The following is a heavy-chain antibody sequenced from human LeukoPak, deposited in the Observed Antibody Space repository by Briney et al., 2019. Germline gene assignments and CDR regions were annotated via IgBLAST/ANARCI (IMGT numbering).Heavy chain of an antibody. Sequence: ASVKVSCKASGYTFTGYYMHWVRQAPGQGLEWMGWINPNSGGTNYAQKFQGRVTMTRDTSIGTAYMELSRLRSDDTAVYYCARDTSDSSGYSPNPGKTIDYWGQGTLVTVSS. CDR1: GYTFTGYY. CDR3: ARDTSDSSGYSPNPGKTIDY. V-gene: IGHV1-2*02. D-gene: IGHD3-22*01. CDR2: INPNSGGT. J-gene: IGHJ4*02.